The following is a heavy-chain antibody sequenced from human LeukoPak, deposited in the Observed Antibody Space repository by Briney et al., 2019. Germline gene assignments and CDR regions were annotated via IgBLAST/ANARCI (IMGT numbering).Heavy chain of an antibody. V-gene: IGHV3-30*18. D-gene: IGHD5-24*01. CDR1: GFTFSSYG. J-gene: IGHJ6*02. CDR3: AKERWLMTYYYYGMDV. Sequence: GGSLRLSCAASGFTFSSYGMHWVRQAPGKGLEWVAVISYDGSNKYYADSVKGRFTISRDNSKNTLYLQMSGLRAEDTAVYYCAKERWLMTYYYYGMDVWGQGTTVTVSS. CDR2: ISYDGSNK.